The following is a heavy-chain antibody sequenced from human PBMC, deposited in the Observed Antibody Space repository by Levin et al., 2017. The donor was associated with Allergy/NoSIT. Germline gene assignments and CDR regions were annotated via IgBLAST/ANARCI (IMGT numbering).Heavy chain of an antibody. V-gene: IGHV3-20*01. CDR2: INWNGGST. CDR3: ARVVYSGSSYYFDY. CDR1: GFIFDNYG. Sequence: SCAASGFIFDNYGMSWVRQAPGKGLEWVSGINWNGGSTGYADSVKGRFTISRDNAKNSLYLQMNSLGAEDTALYHCARVVYSGSSYYFDYWGQGTLVTVSS. D-gene: IGHD1-26*01. J-gene: IGHJ4*02.